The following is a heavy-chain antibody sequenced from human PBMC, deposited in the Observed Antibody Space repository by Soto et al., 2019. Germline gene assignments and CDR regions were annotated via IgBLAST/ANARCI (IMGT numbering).Heavy chain of an antibody. CDR3: ARAEQQFIHHAFDI. CDR2: IYHSGST. D-gene: IGHD6-13*01. J-gene: IGHJ3*02. CDR1: GGSISSGFYS. V-gene: IGHV4-30-2*01. Sequence: PSETLALTCAVSGGSISSGFYSWNWLRQRQGQGFHSVVCIYHSGSTYYNRTLKSRVTISVDRTKNQFSLQLISVTGADTAVYYCARAEQQFIHHAFDIWGQGTMVTVSS.